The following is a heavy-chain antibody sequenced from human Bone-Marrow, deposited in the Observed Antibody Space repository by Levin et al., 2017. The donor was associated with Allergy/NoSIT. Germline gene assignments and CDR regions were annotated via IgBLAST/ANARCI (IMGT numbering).Heavy chain of an antibody. V-gene: IGHV1-69*04. CDR3: ARGIVVVPAAIEKYSSGWYSQYDYYYYYMDV. Sequence: SVKVSCKASGGTFSSYAISWVRQAPGQGLEWMGRIIPILGIANYAQKFQGRVTITADKSTSTAYMELSSLRSEDTAVYYCARGIVVVPAAIEKYSSGWYSQYDYYYYYMDVWGKGTTVTVSS. D-gene: IGHD2-2*01. CDR1: GGTFSSYA. CDR2: IIPILGIA. J-gene: IGHJ6*03.